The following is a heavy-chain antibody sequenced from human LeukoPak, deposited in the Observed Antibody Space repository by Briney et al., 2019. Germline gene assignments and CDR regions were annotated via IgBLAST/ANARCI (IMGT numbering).Heavy chain of an antibody. J-gene: IGHJ3*02. D-gene: IGHD2/OR15-2a*01. CDR3: ARLASMNSFDI. CDR2: ISPGDSDT. CDR1: GYSFTNYW. V-gene: IGHV5-51*01. Sequence: GESLMISCKGSGYSFTNYWIGWVRQMPGKGLEWMGIISPGDSDTTYRPSFQGQFTISADKSISTAYLQWSSLKASDTAMYYCARLASMNSFDIWGQGTMVTVSS.